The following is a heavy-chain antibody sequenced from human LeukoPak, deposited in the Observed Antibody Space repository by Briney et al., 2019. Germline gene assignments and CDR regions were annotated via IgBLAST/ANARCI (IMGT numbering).Heavy chain of an antibody. D-gene: IGHD3-10*01. Sequence: SETLSLTCAVYGGSFSGYYWSWIRQPPGKGLEWIGEINHSGSTNYNPSLKSRVTISVDTSKNQFSLKLSSVTAADTAVYYCAREGGSGSYMFDYWGQGTLVTVSS. J-gene: IGHJ4*02. CDR1: GGSFSGYY. CDR3: AREGGSGSYMFDY. CDR2: INHSGST. V-gene: IGHV4-34*01.